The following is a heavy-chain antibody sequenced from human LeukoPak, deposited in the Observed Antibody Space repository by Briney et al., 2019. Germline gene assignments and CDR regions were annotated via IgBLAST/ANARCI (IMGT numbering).Heavy chain of an antibody. J-gene: IGHJ4*02. CDR1: GGSISSYY. V-gene: IGHV4-59*01. CDR3: ARSRRDGYNSEFDY. CDR2: IYYSGST. Sequence: SETLSLTCTVSGGSISSYYWSWIRQPPGKGLEWIGYIYYSGSTNYSPSLKSRVTISVDTSKNQFSLKLSSVTAADTAVYYCARSRRDGYNSEFDYWGRGTLVTVSS. D-gene: IGHD5-24*01.